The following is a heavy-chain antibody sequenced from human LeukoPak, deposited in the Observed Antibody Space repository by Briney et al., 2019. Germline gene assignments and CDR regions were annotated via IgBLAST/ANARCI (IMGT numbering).Heavy chain of an antibody. V-gene: IGHV4-59*01. J-gene: IGHJ4*02. Sequence: SETLSLTCTVSGGSIRSNYWSWIRQPPGKGLEWIGYFYYSGSTIYNPSLKSRVTTSVVTSKNQFSLELSSVTAADTAVYYCARGGPRGVYSWGQGTLVTVSS. D-gene: IGHD2-8*01. CDR1: GGSIRSNY. CDR2: FYYSGST. CDR3: ARGGPRGVYS.